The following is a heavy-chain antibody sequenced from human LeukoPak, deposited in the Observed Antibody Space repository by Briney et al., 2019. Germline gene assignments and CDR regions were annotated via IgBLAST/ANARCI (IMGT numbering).Heavy chain of an antibody. J-gene: IGHJ5*02. V-gene: IGHV3-48*04. D-gene: IGHD4-11*01. Sequence: GGSLRLSCAASGFTFSSYTMNWVRQAPGKGLEWVSYISSSSSTIYYADSVKGRFTISRDNAKNSLYLQMNSLRAEDTAVYYCARELSTVLTGNWFDPWGQGTLVTVSS. CDR1: GFTFSSYT. CDR2: ISSSSSTI. CDR3: ARELSTVLTGNWFDP.